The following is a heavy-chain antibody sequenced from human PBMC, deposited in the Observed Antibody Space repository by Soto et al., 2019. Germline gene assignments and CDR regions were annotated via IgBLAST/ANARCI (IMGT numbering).Heavy chain of an antibody. J-gene: IGHJ6*02. CDR2: IYYGGST. CDR3: ARGQLLHYQYGLDV. V-gene: IGHV4-59*07. CDR1: GVPITTFY. D-gene: IGHD3-10*01. Sequence: QVQLQESGPALVRPSDSLSLMCSVSGVPITTFYWSWIRQAPGKGLEYIGHIYYGGSTHYNPALKSRVTISVDTAKNEFSLKLRSVTAADTAAYYCARGQLLHYQYGLDVWGQGTTVIV.